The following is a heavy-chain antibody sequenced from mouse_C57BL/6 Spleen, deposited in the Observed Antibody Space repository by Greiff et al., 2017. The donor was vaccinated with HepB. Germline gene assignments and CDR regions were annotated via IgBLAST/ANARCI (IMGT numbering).Heavy chain of an antibody. V-gene: IGHV1-82*01. CDR1: GYAFSSSW. Sequence: VKLHESGPELVKPGASVKISCKASGYAFSSSWMNWVKQRPGKGLEWIGRIYPGDGDTNYNGKFKGKATLTADKSSSTAYMQLSSLTSEDSAVYFCARGVAQAFAYWGQGTLVTVSA. D-gene: IGHD3-2*02. J-gene: IGHJ3*01. CDR3: ARGVAQAFAY. CDR2: IYPGDGDT.